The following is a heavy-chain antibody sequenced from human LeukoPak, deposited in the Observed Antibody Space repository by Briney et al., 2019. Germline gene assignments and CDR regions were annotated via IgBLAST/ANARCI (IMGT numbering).Heavy chain of an antibody. V-gene: IGHV3-53*01. CDR3: ARDPARSDYVWGSYRD. CDR1: GFTFRGYA. D-gene: IGHD3-16*02. Sequence: GGSLRLSRAASGFTFRGYAMSWVRQAPGKGREWVSVIYIGGSPYYAGSVKGRFTISRDNSKTTMYLQMNRLRAEDTAVYYCARDPARSDYVWGSYRDWGQGTLVTVSS. CDR2: IYIGGSP. J-gene: IGHJ4*02.